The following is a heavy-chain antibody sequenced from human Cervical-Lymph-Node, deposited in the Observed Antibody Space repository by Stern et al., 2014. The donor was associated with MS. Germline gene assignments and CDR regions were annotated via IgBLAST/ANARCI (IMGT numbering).Heavy chain of an antibody. CDR1: GFSLSTSGVG. CDR3: AHTLSGRRYYYYGMDV. J-gene: IGHJ6*02. D-gene: IGHD1-26*01. V-gene: IGHV2-5*02. Sequence: QITLQESGPTLVKPTQTLTLTCTFSGFSLSTSGVGVGWIRQPPGKALEWLGLIYWDDDKRYSPSLKSRLTITKDTSKNQVVLTMTNMDPVDTATYYCAHTLSGRRYYYYGMDVWGQGTTVTVSS. CDR2: IYWDDDK.